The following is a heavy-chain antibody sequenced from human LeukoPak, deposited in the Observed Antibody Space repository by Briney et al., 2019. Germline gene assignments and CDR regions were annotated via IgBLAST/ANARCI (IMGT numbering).Heavy chain of an antibody. CDR1: GFTFSSYA. J-gene: IGHJ3*02. D-gene: IGHD5-12*01. CDR2: ISYGGSDK. V-gene: IGHV3-30-3*01. CDR3: VRRSGSDYDAFDI. Sequence: PGRSLRLSCAASGFTFSSYAMPWVRQAPGKGLEWVAVISYGGSDKHYADSVKGRFTISRDNSKNTLYLQMNSLRAEDTAVYYCVRRSGSDYDAFDIWGQGTMVTVSS.